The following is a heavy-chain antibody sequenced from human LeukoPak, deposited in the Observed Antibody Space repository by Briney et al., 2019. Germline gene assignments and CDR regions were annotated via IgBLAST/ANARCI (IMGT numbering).Heavy chain of an antibody. J-gene: IGHJ4*02. D-gene: IGHD3-10*01. Sequence: ASVKVSCKASGYTFTGYYMHWVRQAPGQGLEWMGWINPNSGGTNYAQKLQGRVTMTTDTSTSTAYMELRSLRSDDTAVYYCARLLEYGSGSYYNSIFDYWGQGTLVTVSS. CDR3: ARLLEYGSGSYYNSIFDY. V-gene: IGHV1-2*02. CDR2: INPNSGGT. CDR1: GYTFTGYY.